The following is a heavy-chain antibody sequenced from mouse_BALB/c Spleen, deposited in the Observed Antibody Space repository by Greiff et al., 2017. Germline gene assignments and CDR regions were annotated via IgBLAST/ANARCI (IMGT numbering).Heavy chain of an antibody. J-gene: IGHJ4*01. CDR1: GFTFRSYG. Sequence: EVKLVESGGDLVKPGGSLKLSCAASGFTFRSYGMSWVRLTPDKRLVWVATISSGDSYTYYPDSVKGRFTISRDNAKHTLYLQMSRLKSEDTAMYYCARLDYAMDDWGQGTSVTVSS. CDR2: ISSGDSYT. V-gene: IGHV5-6*02. CDR3: ARLDYAMDD.